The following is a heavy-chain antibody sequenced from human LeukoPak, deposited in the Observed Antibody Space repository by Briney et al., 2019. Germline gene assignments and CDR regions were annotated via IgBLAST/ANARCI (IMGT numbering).Heavy chain of an antibody. V-gene: IGHV3-7*01. Sequence: PGGSLRLSCAASGFTFSSHWMNRVRQAPGKGLEWVANIKQDGSEKYYVDSVKGRFTISRDNAKNSLYLQMNSLRAEDTAVYYCARALYGSGSLKYFDYWGQGTLVTVSS. CDR1: GFTFSSHW. CDR3: ARALYGSGSLKYFDY. D-gene: IGHD3-10*01. J-gene: IGHJ4*02. CDR2: IKQDGSEK.